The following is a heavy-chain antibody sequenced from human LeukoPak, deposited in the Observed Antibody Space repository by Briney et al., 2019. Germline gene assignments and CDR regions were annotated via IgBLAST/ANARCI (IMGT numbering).Heavy chain of an antibody. D-gene: IGHD4/OR15-4a*01. CDR2: IDHSGST. J-gene: IGHJ4*02. Sequence: SETLSLTCAVYGGSFSGFHWSWIRQPPGKGLEWIGEIDHSGSTTYNPSLKSRVTIAVDTSKNQFSLKLSSVTAADTAVYYCARGDDGPTHYFDYWGQGTLVSVSS. V-gene: IGHV4-34*01. CDR3: ARGDDGPTHYFDY. CDR1: GGSFSGFH.